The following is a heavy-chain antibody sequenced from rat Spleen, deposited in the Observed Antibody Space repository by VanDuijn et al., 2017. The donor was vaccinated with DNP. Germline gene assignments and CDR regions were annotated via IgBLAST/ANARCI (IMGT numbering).Heavy chain of an antibody. J-gene: IGHJ2*01. CDR1: GFSLTSYG. D-gene: IGHD1-11*01. Sequence: QVQLRESGPGLVQPSQTLSLTCTVSGFSLTSYGVCWVRQPPGKGLEWIASISNGGSTYYNSALKSRLRSSRDTSKSQVFLKVNSLQTEDTATYFCTREGNSPFDYWGQGVMVTVSS. CDR2: ISNGGST. V-gene: IGHV2S12*01. CDR3: TREGNSPFDY.